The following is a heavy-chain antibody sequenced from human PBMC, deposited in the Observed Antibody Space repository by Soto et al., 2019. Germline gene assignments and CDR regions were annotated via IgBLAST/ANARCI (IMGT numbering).Heavy chain of an antibody. CDR2: IYPTGTT. CDR1: GGSISSTDW. CDR3: ARSRVAVGSAPFEY. Sequence: SETLSLTCAVSGGSISSTDWWNWVRQPPGKGLEWIGEIYPTGTTNYNSSLKTRVTISLDHSKNQFSLKLNPVTAADTALYYCARSRVAVGSAPFEYWGKGILVTVSS. V-gene: IGHV4-4*02. D-gene: IGHD6-19*01. J-gene: IGHJ4*02.